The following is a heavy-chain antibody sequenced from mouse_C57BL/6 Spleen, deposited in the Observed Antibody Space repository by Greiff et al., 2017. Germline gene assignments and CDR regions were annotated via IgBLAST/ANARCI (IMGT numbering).Heavy chain of an antibody. CDR2: ISNLAYSI. J-gene: IGHJ4*01. CDR1: GFTFSDYG. D-gene: IGHD2-4*01. CDR3: ARQYDYDPFYYAMDY. Sequence: EVKLMESGGGLVQPGGSLKLSCAASGFTFSDYGLAWVRQAPRTGTEWLAFISNLAYSIYYAATVTGRFTISRENAKNTLYLEMSSLRSEDTAMYYCARQYDYDPFYYAMDYWGQGTSVTVSS. V-gene: IGHV5-15*01.